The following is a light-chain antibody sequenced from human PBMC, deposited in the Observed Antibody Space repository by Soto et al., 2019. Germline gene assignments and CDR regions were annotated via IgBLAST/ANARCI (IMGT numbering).Light chain of an antibody. CDR2: DAS. Sequence: EIVLTQSPATLSLSPGERATLSCRASQSVSRYLAWYQQKPGQAPRLLIYDASNRATGIPARFSGSGSGTDFIFSISSLEPEDFAVYYCQQRSNWPRTFGQGTKVE. J-gene: IGKJ1*01. CDR3: QQRSNWPRT. CDR1: QSVSRY. V-gene: IGKV3-11*01.